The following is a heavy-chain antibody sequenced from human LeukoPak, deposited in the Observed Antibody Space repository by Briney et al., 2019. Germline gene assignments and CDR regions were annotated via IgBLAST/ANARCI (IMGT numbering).Heavy chain of an antibody. CDR3: ARDPYFGVYSGSQPIDY. J-gene: IGHJ4*02. V-gene: IGHV3-21*01. D-gene: IGHD1-26*01. Sequence: LGGSLRLSCAASGFTFSSYSMNWVRQAPGKGLEWVSSISSSSSYIYYADSVKGRFTISRDNAKNSLYLQMNSLRAEDTAVYYCARDPYFGVYSGSQPIDYWGQGTLVTVSS. CDR1: GFTFSSYS. CDR2: ISSSSSYI.